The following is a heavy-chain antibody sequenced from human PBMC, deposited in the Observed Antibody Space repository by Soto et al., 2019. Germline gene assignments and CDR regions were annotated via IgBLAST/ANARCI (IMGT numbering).Heavy chain of an antibody. Sequence: PGGSLRLSCAASGFTFSSYAMSWVRQAPGKGLEWVSAISGSGGSTYYADSVKGRFTISRDNSKNTLCLQMNSLRAEDTAVYYCAKDQARGEYFQHWRQGPLLTVSS. V-gene: IGHV3-23*01. CDR2: ISGSGGST. D-gene: IGHD6-6*01. CDR3: AKDQARGEYFQH. CDR1: GFTFSSYA. J-gene: IGHJ1*01.